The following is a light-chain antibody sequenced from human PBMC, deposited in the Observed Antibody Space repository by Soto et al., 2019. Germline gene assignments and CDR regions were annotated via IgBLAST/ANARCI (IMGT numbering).Light chain of an antibody. CDR2: WAS. CDR3: QQYYGVVPG. Sequence: DIVMTQSPDSLAVSLGERATINCKASQSVLSSSNSKNYLAWFQQKPGQPPKMLIAWASPRESGVPDRFSGSGSGTDFTLTISSLQAEDVAVYYCQQYYGVVPGFGQGTKVEIK. J-gene: IGKJ1*01. CDR1: QSVLSSSNSKNY. V-gene: IGKV4-1*01.